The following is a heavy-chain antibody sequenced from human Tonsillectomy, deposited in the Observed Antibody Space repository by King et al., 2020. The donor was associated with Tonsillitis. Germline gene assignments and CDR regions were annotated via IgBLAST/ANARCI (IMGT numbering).Heavy chain of an antibody. Sequence: VQLVESGGGVVQPGGSLRLSCAASGFTFSSYGMHWVRQAPGKGLEWVAFIRYDGSNKYYADSVKGRFTISRDNSKNTLYMQMNSLRAEDTAVYYCPKGAATGKNYWGQGTLVTVSS. V-gene: IGHV3-30*02. CDR3: PKGAATGKNY. CDR1: GFTFSSYG. CDR2: IRYDGSNK. J-gene: IGHJ4*02. D-gene: IGHD6-25*01.